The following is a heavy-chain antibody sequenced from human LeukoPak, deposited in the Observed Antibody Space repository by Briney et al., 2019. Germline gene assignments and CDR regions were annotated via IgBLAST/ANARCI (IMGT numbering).Heavy chain of an antibody. D-gene: IGHD3-10*01. CDR3: ARDSGH. J-gene: IGHJ1*01. CDR2: SRNKGNSYTT. CDR1: GFTFSDHY. V-gene: IGHV3-72*01. Sequence: QPGGSLRLSCAASGFTFSDHYMDWVRPAPGKGLQWVGRSRNKGNSYTTEYAASVKGRFTISRDDSKKSMYLQMNSLKTEDTAVYYCARDSGHWGQGTLVTVSS.